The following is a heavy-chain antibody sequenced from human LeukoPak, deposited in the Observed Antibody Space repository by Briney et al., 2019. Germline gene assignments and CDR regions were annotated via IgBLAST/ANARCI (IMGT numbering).Heavy chain of an antibody. Sequence: GGSLRLSCAASGFTFSNTWMNWFRKPPGKGLKGVGRIQSKTDGGTTEYAAPVKGRFTISRDDSKTTLYLQMNSLKTEDTAVYYCATLTVRGVINIWGQGTLVTVSS. V-gene: IGHV3-15*01. CDR2: IQSKTDGGTT. CDR3: ATLTVRGVINI. J-gene: IGHJ4*02. D-gene: IGHD3-10*01. CDR1: GFTFSNTW.